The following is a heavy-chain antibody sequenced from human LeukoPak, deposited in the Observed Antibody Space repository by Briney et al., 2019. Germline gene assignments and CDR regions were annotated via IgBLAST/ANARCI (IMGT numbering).Heavy chain of an antibody. J-gene: IGHJ4*02. V-gene: IGHV4-59*01. CDR1: GGSISSYY. D-gene: IGHD6-19*01. Sequence: SETLSLTCTVSGGSISSYYWSWIRQPPAKGLEGFGYIYYSGSTNYNPSPKSRVPISVDTSKNQFSLKLSSVTAAATAAYYCSSTPHSSGWYPLPYYFDYWGQGTRVTVPS. CDR2: IYYSGST. CDR3: SSTPHSSGWYPLPYYFDY.